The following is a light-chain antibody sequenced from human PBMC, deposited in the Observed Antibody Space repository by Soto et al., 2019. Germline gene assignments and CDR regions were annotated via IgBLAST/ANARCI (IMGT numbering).Light chain of an antibody. CDR2: VAS. Sequence: DIQMTQSPPSLSASVGDRVTITCRASQNIGRFLNWHQQKPGKAPNVLINVASTLRSGVPSRFSGSGSGTDFNLTIHSLQPEEFATYFCQQSFTTPLNFGGGTKVDIK. J-gene: IGKJ4*01. CDR1: QNIGRF. V-gene: IGKV1-39*01. CDR3: QQSFTTPLN.